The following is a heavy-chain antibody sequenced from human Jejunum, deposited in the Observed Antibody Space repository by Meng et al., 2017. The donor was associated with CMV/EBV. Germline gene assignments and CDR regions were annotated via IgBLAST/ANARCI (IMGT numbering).Heavy chain of an antibody. CDR1: YG. J-gene: IGHJ4*02. CDR3: AKDRGEPYYDILTGYSYFDY. D-gene: IGHD3-9*01. Sequence: YGMPWVRQAPGKGLEWVAFIHHDADNKYYLDSVKGRFTISRDNSKNTLYLQMNSLRTEDTAVYYCAKDRGEPYYDILTGYSYFDYWGQGTLVTVSS. CDR2: IHHDADNK. V-gene: IGHV3-30*02.